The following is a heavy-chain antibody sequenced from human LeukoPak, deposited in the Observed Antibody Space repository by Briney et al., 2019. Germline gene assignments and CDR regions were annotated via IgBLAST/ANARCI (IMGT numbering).Heavy chain of an antibody. J-gene: IGHJ4*02. CDR3: ARELYSGTYNY. Sequence: GGSLRLSCAASGFTFSSYEMNWVRQAPGKGLEWVSYISSSGSTIYYADSVKGRFTISRDNAKNSLYLQMNSLRAEGTAVYYCARELYSGTYNYWGQGTLVTVSS. CDR1: GFTFSSYE. D-gene: IGHD1-26*01. CDR2: ISSSGSTI. V-gene: IGHV3-48*03.